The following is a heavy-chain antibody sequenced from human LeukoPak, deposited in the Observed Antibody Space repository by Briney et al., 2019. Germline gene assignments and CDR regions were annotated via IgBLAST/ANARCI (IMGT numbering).Heavy chain of an antibody. D-gene: IGHD4-17*01. CDR3: ARRREGDYGYNWFDP. CDR1: GGSISSYY. CDR2: IYTSGGT. Sequence: SETLSLTCTVSGGSISSYYWSWLRQPAGKGLEWIGRIYTSGGTNYNPSLKSRVTMSVDTSKNQFSLKLSSVTAADTAVYYFARRREGDYGYNWFDPWGQGTLVTVSS. V-gene: IGHV4-4*07. J-gene: IGHJ5*02.